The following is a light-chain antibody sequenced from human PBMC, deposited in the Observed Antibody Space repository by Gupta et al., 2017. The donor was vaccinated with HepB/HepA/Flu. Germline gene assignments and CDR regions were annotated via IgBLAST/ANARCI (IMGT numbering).Light chain of an antibody. CDR2: KNN. V-gene: IGLV10-54*04. CDR1: SNNVGNQG. J-gene: IGLJ2*01. Sequence: QAGLTQQPSVSKGLRQTATLPCTGNSNNVGNQGAAWLQQHQSHPPKLLSYKNNNRPSGISERFSASRSGNTASLTITGLQPEDEADYYCSAWDSSLSAQVFGGGTKLTVL. CDR3: SAWDSSLSAQV.